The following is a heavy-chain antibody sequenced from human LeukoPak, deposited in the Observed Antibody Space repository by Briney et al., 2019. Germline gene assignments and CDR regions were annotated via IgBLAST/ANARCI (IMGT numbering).Heavy chain of an antibody. CDR1: GGTFTTYA. Sequence: ASVKVSCKASGGTFTTYAINWIRQAPGQGLEWMGLIIPRLGTSNYAQKFQGRVTFTADKSTSTAYVDLSSLRSEDTAVYYCARDSVDDYGDYYFDYWGQGTLVTVSS. CDR3: ARDSVDDYGDYYFDY. J-gene: IGHJ4*02. CDR2: IIPRLGTS. V-gene: IGHV1-69*10. D-gene: IGHD4-17*01.